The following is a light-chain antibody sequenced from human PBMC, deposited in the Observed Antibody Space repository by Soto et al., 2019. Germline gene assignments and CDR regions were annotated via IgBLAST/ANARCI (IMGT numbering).Light chain of an antibody. CDR2: QVS. CDR1: SIDVGNFDL. Sequence: QSALTQPPSVSGSPGQSVTISCTGTSIDVGNFDLVSWYQQPPGTAPKLLIYQVSNRPSGVPDRFSGSQSGNKASLTISGLQAEDEADYYCSLKTSSVTWVFGGGTKLTVL. CDR3: SLKTSSVTWV. J-gene: IGLJ3*02. V-gene: IGLV2-18*01.